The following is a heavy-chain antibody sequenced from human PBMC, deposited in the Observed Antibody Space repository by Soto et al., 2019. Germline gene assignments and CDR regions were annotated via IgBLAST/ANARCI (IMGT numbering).Heavy chain of an antibody. CDR2: ISSNGGST. J-gene: IGHJ4*02. D-gene: IGHD4-17*01. Sequence: GGSLRLSCAASGFTFSSYAMHWVRQAPGKGLEYVSAISSNGGSTYYANSLKGRFTISRDISKNTLYLQMASLRAEDMAVYYCARSYGDYPENPPLIDYWGQGTLVTVSS. CDR1: GFTFSSYA. V-gene: IGHV3-64*01. CDR3: ARSYGDYPENPPLIDY.